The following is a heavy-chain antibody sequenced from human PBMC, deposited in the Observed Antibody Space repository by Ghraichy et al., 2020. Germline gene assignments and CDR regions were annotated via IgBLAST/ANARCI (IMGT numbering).Heavy chain of an antibody. Sequence: GESLNISCKGSGYSFTSYWISWVRQMPGKGLEWMGRIDPSDSYTNYSPSFQGQVTISADKSISTAYLQWSSLKASDTAMYYCARQITQLDYYFDYWGQGTLVTVSS. CDR1: GYSFTSYW. D-gene: IGHD2-2*01. J-gene: IGHJ4*02. V-gene: IGHV5-10-1*04. CDR3: ARQITQLDYYFDY. CDR2: IDPSDSYT.